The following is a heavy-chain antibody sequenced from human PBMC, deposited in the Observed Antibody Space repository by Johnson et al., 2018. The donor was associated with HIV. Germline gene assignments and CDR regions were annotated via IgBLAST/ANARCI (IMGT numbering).Heavy chain of an antibody. D-gene: IGHD3-10*01. CDR1: GFTFSSYG. V-gene: IGHV3-30*03. CDR3: ARLWFGELGLAFDI. Sequence: QVQLVESGGGVVQPGRSLRLSCAASGFTFSSYGMHWVRQAPGKGLEWVAVISYDGSNKYYADSVKGRFTISRDNSKNTLYLQMNSLRVEDTAVYYCARLWFGELGLAFDIWGQGTMVTVSS. J-gene: IGHJ3*02. CDR2: ISYDGSNK.